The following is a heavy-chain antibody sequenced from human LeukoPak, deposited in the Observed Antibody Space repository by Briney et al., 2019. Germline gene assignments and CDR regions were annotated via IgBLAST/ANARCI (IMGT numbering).Heavy chain of an antibody. J-gene: IGHJ4*02. CDR2: IYYSGST. CDR1: GGSISSYY. Sequence: TSETLSLTCTVSGGSISSYYWSWLRQPPGKGLEWIGYIYYSGSTNYNPSLKSRVTISVDTSKNQFSLKLSSVTAADTAVYYCARSTAAIFSLWSDWGQGTLVTVSS. V-gene: IGHV4-59*01. D-gene: IGHD2-2*02. CDR3: ARSTAAIFSLWSD.